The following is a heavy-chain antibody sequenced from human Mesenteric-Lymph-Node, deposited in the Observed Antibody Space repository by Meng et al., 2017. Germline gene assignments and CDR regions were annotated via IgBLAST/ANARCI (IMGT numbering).Heavy chain of an antibody. CDR2: IDWDDDK. CDR3: ARIGGELLWFGELSYTDAFDI. Sequence: SGPTLVKPTQTLTLTCTFSGFSLSTSGMCVSWIRQPPGKALEWLALIDWDDDKYYSTSLKTRLTISKDTSKNQVVLTMTNMDPVDTATYYCARIGGELLWFGELSYTDAFDIWGQGTMVTVSS. CDR1: GFSLSTSGMC. V-gene: IGHV2-70*01. D-gene: IGHD3-10*01. J-gene: IGHJ3*02.